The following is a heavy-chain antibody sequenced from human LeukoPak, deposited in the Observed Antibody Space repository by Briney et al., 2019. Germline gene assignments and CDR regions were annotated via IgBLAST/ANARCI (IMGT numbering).Heavy chain of an antibody. J-gene: IGHJ4*02. CDR1: GFTFSSYG. CDR3: AKGTIFGVVITSFDY. D-gene: IGHD3-3*01. Sequence: GGSLRLSCAASGFTFSSYGMHCVRQAPGKGLEWGAFIRYDGSNKYYADSVKGRFTISRDNSKNTLYLQMNSLRAEDTAVYYCAKGTIFGVVITSFDYWGQGTLVTVSS. CDR2: IRYDGSNK. V-gene: IGHV3-30*02.